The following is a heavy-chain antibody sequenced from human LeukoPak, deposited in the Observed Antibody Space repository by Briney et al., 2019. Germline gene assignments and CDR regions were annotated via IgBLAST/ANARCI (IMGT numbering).Heavy chain of an antibody. CDR3: ARDRRGSFYTFDL. V-gene: IGHV4-59*01. J-gene: IGHJ6*02. CDR2: VSHRGAT. D-gene: IGHD1-26*01. CDR1: GASINGFF. Sequence: PSETLCLTCSVSGASINGFFWNWVRQTPEKGLEWIGYVSHRGATTSNPTLKSRVSITIDTSKSQISLTMTSVTAADSALYYCARDRRGSFYTFDLWGPGTTVSVS.